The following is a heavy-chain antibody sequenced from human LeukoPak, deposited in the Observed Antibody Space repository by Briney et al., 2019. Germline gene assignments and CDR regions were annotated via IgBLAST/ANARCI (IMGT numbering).Heavy chain of an antibody. J-gene: IGHJ1*01. CDR3: AKDSWYAEYFQH. CDR2: ISGSGGST. CDR1: GFTFSSYA. V-gene: IGHV3-23*01. D-gene: IGHD6-13*01. Sequence: TGGSLRLSCAASGFTFSSYAMSWVRQAPGKGLEWVSAISGSGGSTYYADSVKGRFTISRDNSKNTLYLQMNSLRAEDTAVYYCAKDSWYAEYFQHWGQGTLVTVSS.